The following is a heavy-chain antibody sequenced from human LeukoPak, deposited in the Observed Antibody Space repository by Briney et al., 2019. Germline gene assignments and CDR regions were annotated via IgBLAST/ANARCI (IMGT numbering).Heavy chain of an antibody. CDR2: IYTSGST. Sequence: SETLSLTCSVSGGSMSSYYWSWIRQPAGKGLEWIGRIYTSGSTNYNPSLKSRVTMSVDTSKNQFSLKLTSVTAADTAVYYCAREERLYSSSWYPRPYYYYMDVWGKGTTATISS. D-gene: IGHD6-13*01. CDR3: AREERLYSSSWYPRPYYYYMDV. J-gene: IGHJ6*03. V-gene: IGHV4-4*07. CDR1: GGSMSSYY.